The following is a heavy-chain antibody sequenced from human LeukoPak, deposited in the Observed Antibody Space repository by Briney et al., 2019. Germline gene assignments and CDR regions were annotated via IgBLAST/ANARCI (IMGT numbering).Heavy chain of an antibody. D-gene: IGHD3-3*01. CDR2: ISYDGSNK. CDR3: AKDPSEYDFWSGYYLDY. CDR1: GFTFSSYG. V-gene: IGHV3-30*18. Sequence: PGGSLRHSCAASGFTFSSYGKHWVRQAPGKGLEWLAVISYDGSNKYYADSVKGRFTISRDNSKNTLYLQMNSLRAEDTAVYYCAKDPSEYDFWSGYYLDYWGQGTLVTVSS. J-gene: IGHJ4*02.